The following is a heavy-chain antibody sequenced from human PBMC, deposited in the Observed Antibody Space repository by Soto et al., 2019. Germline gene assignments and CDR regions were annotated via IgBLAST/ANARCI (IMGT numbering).Heavy chain of an antibody. D-gene: IGHD3-3*01. CDR3: ARKREWPTQDYFDY. V-gene: IGHV3-30-3*01. Sequence: QVQLVESGGGVVQPGRSLSLSCAASGFTFSSYAMHWVRQAPGKGLECVAVISYDGSNKYYADSVKGLFTISRDNSKNTLYLQMNSLRAEDTAVYYCARKREWPTQDYFDYWGQGTLVTVSS. CDR1: GFTFSSYA. J-gene: IGHJ4*02. CDR2: ISYDGSNK.